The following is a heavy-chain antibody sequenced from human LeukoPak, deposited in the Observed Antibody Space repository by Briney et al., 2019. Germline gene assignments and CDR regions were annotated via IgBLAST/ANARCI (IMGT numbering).Heavy chain of an antibody. CDR2: ISAIGDT. CDR3: ARHSNFWDIDH. D-gene: IGHD3-3*01. V-gene: IGHV4-4*09. CDR1: GSFISSYY. Sequence: SETLSLTCAVSGSFISSYYWTWIRQSPERGLAWIGYISAIGDTNYNPSLKSRVTMSVDTSKGQFSLRLTSVTAADTAVYYCARHSNFWDIDHWSPGTLVTVSS. J-gene: IGHJ4*02.